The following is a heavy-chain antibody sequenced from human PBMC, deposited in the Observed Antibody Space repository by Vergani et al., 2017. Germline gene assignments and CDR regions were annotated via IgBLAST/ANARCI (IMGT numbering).Heavy chain of an antibody. Sequence: QVQLVESGGGVVQPGGSLRLSCAASGFIFRSYGMHWVRQAPGKGLEWVAFIQFDGSNQYYADSVKGRFTLSRDFSKNTLYLQMNSLRTDDTATYYCAKHFRGWGIDYWGQGTQVIVSS. D-gene: IGHD3-16*01. CDR2: IQFDGSNQ. J-gene: IGHJ4*02. CDR1: GFIFRSYG. CDR3: AKHFRGWGIDY. V-gene: IGHV3-30*02.